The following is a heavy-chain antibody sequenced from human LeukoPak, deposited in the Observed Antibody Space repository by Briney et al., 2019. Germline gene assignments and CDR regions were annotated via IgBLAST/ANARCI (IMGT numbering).Heavy chain of an antibody. J-gene: IGHJ4*02. V-gene: IGHV3-7*01. D-gene: IGHD6-13*01. CDR2: IKQDGSEK. CDR1: GFTFSSYW. Sequence: GGSLRLSCAASGFTFSSYWMSWVRQAPGKGLEWVANIKQDGSEKYYVDSVKGRFTISRDNAKNSLYLQMNSLRAEDTAVYYCARAPLQDSSSYDYWGQGTLVTVSS. CDR3: ARAPLQDSSSYDY.